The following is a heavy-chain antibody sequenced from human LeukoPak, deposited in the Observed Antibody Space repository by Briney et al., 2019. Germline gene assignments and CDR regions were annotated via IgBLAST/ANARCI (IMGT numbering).Heavy chain of an antibody. CDR2: ISGSGDST. V-gene: IGHV3-23*01. Sequence: PGGSLRLSCAASGFTFSSYAMSWVRQAPGKGLEWVSAISGSGDSTYYADSVKGRFTISRDNSKNTLYLQMNSLRAEDTAVYYCAKRGKKVLLWFGELFNFDYWGQGTLVTVSS. J-gene: IGHJ4*02. CDR3: AKRGKKVLLWFGELFNFDY. CDR1: GFTFSSYA. D-gene: IGHD3-10*01.